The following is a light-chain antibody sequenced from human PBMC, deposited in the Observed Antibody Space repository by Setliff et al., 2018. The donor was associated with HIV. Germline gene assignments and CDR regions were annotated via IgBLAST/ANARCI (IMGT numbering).Light chain of an antibody. CDR2: DVS. V-gene: IGLV2-11*01. Sequence: QSALTQPRSVSGSPGQSITISRTGSSSDFGVYDYVSWYHQQLGRAPKLIIYDVSKRPPGVPDRFSGSKSGNTASLTISGLQADDEGDYYCCANAATPTFYVFGTGTKVPS. J-gene: IGLJ1*01. CDR3: CANAATPTFYV. CDR1: SSDFGVYDY.